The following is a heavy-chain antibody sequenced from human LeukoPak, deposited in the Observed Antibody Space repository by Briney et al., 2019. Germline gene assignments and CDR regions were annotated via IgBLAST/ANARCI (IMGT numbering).Heavy chain of an antibody. D-gene: IGHD6-19*01. J-gene: IGHJ3*02. CDR2: MNPNSGNT. Sequence: EASVKVSCKASGYTFTSYDINWVRQATGQGLEWMGWMNPNSGNTGYAQKFQGRVTITRNTSISTAYMELSSPRSEDTAVYYCARLDSVAGDDAFDIWGQGTMVTVSS. V-gene: IGHV1-8*03. CDR1: GYTFTSYD. CDR3: ARLDSVAGDDAFDI.